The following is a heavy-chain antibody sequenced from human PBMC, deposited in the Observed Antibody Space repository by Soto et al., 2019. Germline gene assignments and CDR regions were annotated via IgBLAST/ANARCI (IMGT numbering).Heavy chain of an antibody. D-gene: IGHD5-12*01. J-gene: IGHJ4*02. Sequence: GGSLRLSFAASGFTFSSYGMHWVRQAPGKGLEWVAVISYDGSNKYYADSVKGRFTISRDNSKNTLYLQMNSLRAEDTAVYYCAKDDGYNRDWGQGTLVTVSS. CDR3: AKDDGYNRD. V-gene: IGHV3-30*18. CDR2: ISYDGSNK. CDR1: GFTFSSYG.